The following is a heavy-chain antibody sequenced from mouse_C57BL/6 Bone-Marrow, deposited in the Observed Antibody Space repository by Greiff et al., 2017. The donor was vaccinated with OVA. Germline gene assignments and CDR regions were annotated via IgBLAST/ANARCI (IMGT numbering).Heavy chain of an antibody. D-gene: IGHD2-4*01. CDR2: ISYDGSN. V-gene: IGHV3-6*01. CDR3: ARKDTIYYDYDTPFAY. J-gene: IGHJ3*01. Sequence: EVKVEESGPGLVKPSQSLSLTCSVTGYSITSGYYWNWIRQFPGNKLEWMGYISYDGSNNYNPSLKNRISITRDTSKNQFFLKLNSVTTEDTATYYCARKDTIYYDYDTPFAYWGQGTLVTVSA. CDR1: GYSITSGYY.